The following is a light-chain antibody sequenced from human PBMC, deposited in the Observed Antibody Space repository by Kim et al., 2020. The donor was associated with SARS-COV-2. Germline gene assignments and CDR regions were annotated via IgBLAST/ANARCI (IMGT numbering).Light chain of an antibody. CDR3: QQHNNWPRT. CDR1: QSVSSN. J-gene: IGKJ1*01. Sequence: VSPGERATLSCRASQSVSSNLAWYQQRPGQAPRLLIYGASTRATGIPDRFSGSGSGTEFTLTISSLQSEDFAVYYCQQHNNWPRTFGQGTKVDIK. CDR2: GAS. V-gene: IGKV3-15*01.